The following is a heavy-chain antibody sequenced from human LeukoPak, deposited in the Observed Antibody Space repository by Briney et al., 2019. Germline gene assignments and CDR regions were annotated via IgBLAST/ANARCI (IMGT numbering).Heavy chain of an antibody. CDR3: AKDLQTWPRFPDY. D-gene: IGHD5-12*01. CDR1: GGTFSSYA. Sequence: ASVKVSCKASGGTFSSYAISWVRQAPGQGLEWMGGIIPIFGTANYAQKFQGRVTITTDESTSTAYMELSSLRSEDTAVYYCAKDLQTWPRFPDYWGQGTLVTVSS. CDR2: IIPIFGTA. J-gene: IGHJ4*02. V-gene: IGHV1-69*05.